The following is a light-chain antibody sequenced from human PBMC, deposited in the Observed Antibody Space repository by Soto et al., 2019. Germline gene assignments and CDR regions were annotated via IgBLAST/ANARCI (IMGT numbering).Light chain of an antibody. V-gene: IGKV1-9*01. Sequence: DIQLTQSPSFLSASVGDRVTITCRASQDISSYLAWYQQKPGKAPKLLIYTASTLQSGVPSRFSGSGSGTEFTLRISSLQPEDFGTYYCQQFNSYPLTFGGGTKVDIK. CDR1: QDISSY. J-gene: IGKJ4*01. CDR2: TAS. CDR3: QQFNSYPLT.